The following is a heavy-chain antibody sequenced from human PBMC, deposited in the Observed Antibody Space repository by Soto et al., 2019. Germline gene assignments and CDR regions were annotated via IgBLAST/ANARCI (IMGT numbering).Heavy chain of an antibody. CDR3: ARDVARRDGYNRFDY. CDR2: INTNTGNP. Sequence: RASVKVSCKASGYTFTSYAMNWVRQAPGQGLEWMGWINTNTGNPTYAQGFTGRFVFSLDTSVSTAYLQICSLKAEDTAVYYCARDVARRDGYNRFDYWGQGTLVTVSS. V-gene: IGHV7-4-1*01. D-gene: IGHD5-12*01. J-gene: IGHJ4*02. CDR1: GYTFTSYA.